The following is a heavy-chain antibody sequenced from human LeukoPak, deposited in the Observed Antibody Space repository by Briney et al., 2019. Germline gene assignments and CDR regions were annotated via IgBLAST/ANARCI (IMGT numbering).Heavy chain of an antibody. J-gene: IGHJ4*02. D-gene: IGHD2-2*01. CDR1: GGSFSGYY. Sequence: PSETLSLTCAVYGGSFSGYYWSWIRQPPGKGLEWIGEINHSGSTNYNPSLKSRVTISVDTSKNQFSLELSSVTAADTAVYYCARHDIVVVPAADFDYWGQGTLVTVSS. CDR2: INHSGST. CDR3: ARHDIVVVPAADFDY. V-gene: IGHV4-34*01.